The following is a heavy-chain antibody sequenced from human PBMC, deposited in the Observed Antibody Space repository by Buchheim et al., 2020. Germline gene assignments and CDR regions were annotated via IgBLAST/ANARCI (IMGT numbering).Heavy chain of an antibody. CDR2: ISSSSSTI. CDR1: GFTFSSYS. D-gene: IGHD2/OR15-2a*01. J-gene: IGHJ6*02. Sequence: EVQLVESGGGLVQPGGSLRLSCAASGFTFSSYSMNWVRQAPGKGLEWASYISSSSSTIYYADSVKGRFTISRDNAKNSLYLQMNSLRAEDTAVYYCARENSLPPPYYGMDVWGQGTT. V-gene: IGHV3-48*01. CDR3: ARENSLPPPYYGMDV.